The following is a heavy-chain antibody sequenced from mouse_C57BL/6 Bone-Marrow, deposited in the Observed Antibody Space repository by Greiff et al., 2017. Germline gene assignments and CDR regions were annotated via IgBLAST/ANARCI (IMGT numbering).Heavy chain of an antibody. CDR3: ARCRTPTVGATAFAY. CDR2: IYPRSGNT. V-gene: IGHV1-81*01. CDR1: GYTFTSYG. Sequence: VQLVESGAELARPGASVKLSCKASGYTFTSYGISWVKQRTGQGLEWIGEIYPRSGNTYYNEKFKGKATLTADKSSSTAYMELRSLTSEDSAVYVCARCRTPTVGATAFAYWGQGTLVTVSA. D-gene: IGHD1-1*01. J-gene: IGHJ3*01.